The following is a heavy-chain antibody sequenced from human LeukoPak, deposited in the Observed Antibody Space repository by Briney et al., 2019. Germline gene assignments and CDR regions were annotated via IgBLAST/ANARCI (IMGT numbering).Heavy chain of an antibody. Sequence: GGSLRLSCAASGFTVSNNYMSWVRQAPGKGLEWVSVIYSGGSTYYANSVKGRFTIPRDSSRNTLYLQMNSLRAEDTAVYYCAIVGMTTSAEYFQHWGQGTLVTVSS. J-gene: IGHJ1*01. CDR2: IYSGGST. D-gene: IGHD5-24*01. CDR3: AIVGMTTSAEYFQH. CDR1: GFTVSNNY. V-gene: IGHV3-53*01.